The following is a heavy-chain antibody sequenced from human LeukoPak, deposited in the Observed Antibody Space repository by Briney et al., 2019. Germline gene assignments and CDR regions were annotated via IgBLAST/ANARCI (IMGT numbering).Heavy chain of an antibody. D-gene: IGHD6-19*01. CDR3: AKWQGPYSSGWYFDY. CDR1: GFTFSTYG. V-gene: IGHV3-30*02. J-gene: IGHJ4*02. Sequence: PGGSLRLSCAASGFTFSTYGMHWVRQAPGKGLAWVAFIQYDGTTKYYADSVKGRFTISRDNSKNTLYLQMNSLRAEDTAVYYCAKWQGPYSSGWYFDYWGQGTLVTVSS. CDR2: IQYDGTTK.